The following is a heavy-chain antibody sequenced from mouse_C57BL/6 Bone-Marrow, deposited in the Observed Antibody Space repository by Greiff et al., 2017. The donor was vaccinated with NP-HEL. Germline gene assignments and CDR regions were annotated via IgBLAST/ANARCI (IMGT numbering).Heavy chain of an antibody. J-gene: IGHJ4*01. D-gene: IGHD2-1*01. CDR3: ARCPFGNYLYYYAMDY. CDR1: GYTFTSYW. CDR2: IDPNSGGT. V-gene: IGHV1-62-3*01. Sequence: VQLQQPGAELVKPGASVKLSCKASGYTFTSYWMHWVKQRPGRGLEWIGRIDPNSGGTKYNEKFKSKATRTVDTSSSTAYMQLSSLTSEDSAVYYCARCPFGNYLYYYAMDYWGQGTSVTVSS.